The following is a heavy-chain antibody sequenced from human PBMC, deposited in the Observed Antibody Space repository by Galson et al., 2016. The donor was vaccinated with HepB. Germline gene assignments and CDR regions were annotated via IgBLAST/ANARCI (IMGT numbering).Heavy chain of an antibody. Sequence: SVKASCKASGGPFSSNVISWVRQAPGQGLEWMGGIITMSDTANYAEKLQGRLTIAADQAARTAYMELRSLTSDDTAVYYCATSPPMSGLPLLYFDNWGQGTLVTVSS. CDR3: ATSPPMSGLPLLYFDN. D-gene: IGHD2-2*02. J-gene: IGHJ4*02. CDR1: GGPFSSNV. V-gene: IGHV1-69*13. CDR2: IITMSDTA.